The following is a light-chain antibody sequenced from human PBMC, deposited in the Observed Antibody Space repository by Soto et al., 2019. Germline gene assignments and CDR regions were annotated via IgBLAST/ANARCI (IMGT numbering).Light chain of an antibody. V-gene: IGKV3-15*01. CDR3: QQYNNWPLT. Sequence: EIVMTQSPATLSVSPGERATLSCRASQSVNRNLAWYQQKPGQTPRLLIYDASSRATGIPARFSGSGSGTDFTLTISSLQSEDFAVYYCQQYNNWPLTFRGGTKVDIK. J-gene: IGKJ4*01. CDR1: QSVNRN. CDR2: DAS.